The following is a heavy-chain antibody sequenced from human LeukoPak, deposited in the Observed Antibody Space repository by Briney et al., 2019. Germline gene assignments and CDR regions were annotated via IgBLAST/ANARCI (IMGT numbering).Heavy chain of an antibody. CDR3: ARGEAAAGNGIDH. Sequence: GGSLRLSCAASGFSFDDYGMNWVRQAPGKGLEWVSDINWNGGNTVYADSVKGRFTISRDNAKNSLYLQMNSLRAEDTAFYYCARGEAAAGNGIDHWGQGTLVTVSS. CDR1: GFSFDDYG. D-gene: IGHD6-13*01. J-gene: IGHJ4*02. CDR2: INWNGGNT. V-gene: IGHV3-20*04.